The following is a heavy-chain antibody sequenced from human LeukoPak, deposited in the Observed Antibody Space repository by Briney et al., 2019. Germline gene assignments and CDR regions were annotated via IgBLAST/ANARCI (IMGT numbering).Heavy chain of an antibody. CDR2: INPNSGGT. V-gene: IGHV1-2*02. CDR3: AREGSPYSSGSYYFAY. Sequence: ASVKVSCKASGYTFTGYYMHWVRQAPGQGLEWMGWINPNSGGTNYAQKFQGRVTMTRDTSISTAYMELSRLRSDDTAVYYCAREGSPYSSGSYYFAYWGQRSLVTVSS. J-gene: IGHJ4*02. CDR1: GYTFTGYY. D-gene: IGHD6-19*01.